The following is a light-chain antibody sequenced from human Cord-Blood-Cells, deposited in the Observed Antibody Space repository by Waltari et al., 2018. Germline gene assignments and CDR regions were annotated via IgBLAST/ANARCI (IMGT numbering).Light chain of an antibody. V-gene: IGLV2-23*03. CDR1: SSDVGRYTL. CDR2: AGS. J-gene: IGLJ2*01. CDR3: CSYAGSSTFVV. Sequence: QSALTQPASVSGSPGQSTTISSTGTSSDVGRYTLVSWYQQHPGTAPKPMIYAGSKRPSGVSNRFSGSKSGNTASLTISVLQAEDEADYYCCSYAGSSTFVVFGGGTKLTVL.